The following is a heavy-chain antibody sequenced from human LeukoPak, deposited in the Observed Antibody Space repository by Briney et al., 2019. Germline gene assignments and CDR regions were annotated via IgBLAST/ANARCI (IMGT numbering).Heavy chain of an antibody. Sequence: ASVKVSCKASGYAFTSYGISWVRQAPGQGLEWMGRISAYNGNTNYAQKLQGRVTMTTDTSTSTAYMELRSLRSDDTAVYYCARVNGYSYGLNWYFDLWGRGTLVTVSS. D-gene: IGHD5-18*01. CDR1: GYAFTSYG. CDR2: ISAYNGNT. CDR3: ARVNGYSYGLNWYFDL. J-gene: IGHJ2*01. V-gene: IGHV1-18*04.